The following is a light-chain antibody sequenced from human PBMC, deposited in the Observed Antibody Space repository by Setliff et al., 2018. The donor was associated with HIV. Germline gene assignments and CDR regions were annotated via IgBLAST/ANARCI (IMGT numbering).Light chain of an antibody. J-gene: IGLJ3*02. Sequence: QSVLTQSSSASASPGSLVKLTCTLSSGHSRYIIAWHQQQPGKAPRHLMKVEASGSYNKGSGVPDRFSGSSSGADRHLTISNVQSEDEADYYCETWGSDTWVFGGGTQLTVL. CDR1: SGHSRYI. CDR2: VEASGSY. V-gene: IGLV4-60*03. CDR3: ETWGSDTWV.